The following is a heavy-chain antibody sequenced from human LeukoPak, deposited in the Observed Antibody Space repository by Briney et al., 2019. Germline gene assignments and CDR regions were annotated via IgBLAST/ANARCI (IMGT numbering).Heavy chain of an antibody. D-gene: IGHD3-22*01. J-gene: IGHJ5*02. Sequence: ASVKVSRKASGYIFTSYGISWVRQAPGQGLEWMGWISAYNGNTNYAEKLQGRVTMTTDTSTSTAYMELRSLRSDDTGVYYCARQRYYDSSGQFDPWGQGTLVTVSS. CDR1: GYIFTSYG. V-gene: IGHV1-18*01. CDR3: ARQRYYDSSGQFDP. CDR2: ISAYNGNT.